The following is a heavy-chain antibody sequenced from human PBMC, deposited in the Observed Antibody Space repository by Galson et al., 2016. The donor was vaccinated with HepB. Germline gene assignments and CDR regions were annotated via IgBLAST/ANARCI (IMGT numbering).Heavy chain of an antibody. V-gene: IGHV3-9*01. CDR3: GKDVGTGGYANGYYYGVDV. D-gene: IGHD5-18*01. CDR1: GFIFDDYG. J-gene: IGHJ6*02. CDR2: ISWNSGSK. Sequence: SLRLSCAASGFIFDDYGMHWVRQAPGKGLEWVSGISWNSGSKGYADSVKGRFTISRDNAKKSLYLEMKSLRPEGTAFYYCGKDVGTGGYANGYYYGVDVWGQGTTVTVSS.